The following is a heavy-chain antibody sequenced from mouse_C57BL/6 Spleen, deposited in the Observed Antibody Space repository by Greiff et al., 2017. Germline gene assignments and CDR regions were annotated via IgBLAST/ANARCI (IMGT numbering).Heavy chain of an antibody. CDR3: ARYGSSYHYYAMDY. D-gene: IGHD1-1*01. Sequence: QVQLKQPGTELVKPGASVTLSCKASGYTFTSYWMHWVKQRPGQGLEWIGNINPSNGGTNYNEQFKSKATLTVDKASSTAYMQLSSLTSEDSAVYYCARYGSSYHYYAMDYWGQGTSVTVSS. J-gene: IGHJ4*01. CDR2: INPSNGGT. V-gene: IGHV1-53*01. CDR1: GYTFTSYW.